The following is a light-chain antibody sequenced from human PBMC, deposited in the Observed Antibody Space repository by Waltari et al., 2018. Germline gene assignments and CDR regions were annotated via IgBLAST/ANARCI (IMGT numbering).Light chain of an antibody. V-gene: IGKV1-39*01. CDR2: KTS. Sequence: IQMTQYPSTLSPSVGDRVTITCRASENVNNYLNWYQQKPGKAPKLLIYKTSTLQSGVPSRFSGSGSGTDYTFTIDSLQSEDVATYFCQHGFGTPLTFGGGTKVEI. J-gene: IGKJ4*01. CDR1: ENVNNY. CDR3: QHGFGTPLT.